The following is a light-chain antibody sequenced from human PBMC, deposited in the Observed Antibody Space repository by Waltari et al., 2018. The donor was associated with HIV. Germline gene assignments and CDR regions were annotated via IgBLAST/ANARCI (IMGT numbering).Light chain of an antibody. CDR1: SLRNYY. V-gene: IGLV3-19*01. Sequence: SSELTQDPAVSVALGQTVTITCQGDSLRNYYASWHQQKPGQAPILVICDKNTRPSWIPDRFSGSTSGNTASLTITGSQAEDEADYYCASRDNNGKRVLFGGGTKVTVL. CDR3: ASRDNNGKRVL. CDR2: DKN. J-gene: IGLJ3*02.